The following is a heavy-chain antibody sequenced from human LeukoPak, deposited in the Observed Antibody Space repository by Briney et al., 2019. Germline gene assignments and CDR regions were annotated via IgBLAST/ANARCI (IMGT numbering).Heavy chain of an antibody. CDR1: GFTFSSYA. Sequence: GGTLRLSRAASGFTFSSYAMHWVRQAPGQGLEWGSSISSSSSYIYYADSVKGRFTISRDNAKNSLYLQMNGLRAEDTAVYYCARGYGSFDYWGQGTLVTVSS. V-gene: IGHV3-21*01. CDR3: ARGYGSFDY. D-gene: IGHD3-10*01. J-gene: IGHJ4*02. CDR2: ISSSSSYI.